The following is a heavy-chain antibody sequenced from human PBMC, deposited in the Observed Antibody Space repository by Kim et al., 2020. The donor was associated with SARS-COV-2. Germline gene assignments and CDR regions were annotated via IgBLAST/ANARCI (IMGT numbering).Heavy chain of an antibody. Sequence: SETLSLTCTVSGGSISSGSYYWSWIRQPAGKGLEWIGRIYTSGSTNYNPSLKSRVTISVDTSKNQFSLKLRSVTAADTAVYYCARGGYQLWSPFDYWGQGTLVTVSS. D-gene: IGHD5-18*01. V-gene: IGHV4-61*02. CDR2: IYTSGST. CDR1: GGSISSGSYY. J-gene: IGHJ4*02. CDR3: ARGGYQLWSPFDY.